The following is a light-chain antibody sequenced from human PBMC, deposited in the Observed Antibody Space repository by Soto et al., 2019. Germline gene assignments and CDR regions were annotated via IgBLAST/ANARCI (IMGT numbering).Light chain of an antibody. Sequence: FVVTQSPDTLSLSPGETATLSCRASQSVSSSVAWYQHKPGQSPRLVVYSGYKRSPGDPARFSGSGSGTDFTLTISSLESDDFAIYYCQQRYSWLRVFGPGTKVEVK. CDR1: QSVSSS. CDR3: QQRYSWLRV. V-gene: IGKV3-11*01. J-gene: IGKJ1*01. CDR2: SGY.